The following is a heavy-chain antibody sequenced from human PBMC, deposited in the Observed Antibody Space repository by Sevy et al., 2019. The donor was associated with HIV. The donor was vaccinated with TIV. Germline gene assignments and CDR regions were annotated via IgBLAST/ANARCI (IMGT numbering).Heavy chain of an antibody. CDR1: GGSISSYY. Sequence: SETLSLACTVSGGSISSYYWSWIRQPPGKGLEWIGYIYYSGSTNYNPSLKSRVIISVDTSKNQFSLKLSSVTAADTAVYYCARVTDFWSGYYPYYFDYWGQGTLVTVSS. D-gene: IGHD3-3*01. V-gene: IGHV4-59*01. CDR3: ARVTDFWSGYYPYYFDY. CDR2: IYYSGST. J-gene: IGHJ4*02.